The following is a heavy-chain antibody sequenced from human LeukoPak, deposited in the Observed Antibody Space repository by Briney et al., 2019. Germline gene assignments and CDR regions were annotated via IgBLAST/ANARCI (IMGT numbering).Heavy chain of an antibody. CDR3: ARDGRHDYGGNSDAFDI. V-gene: IGHV4-34*01. D-gene: IGHD4-23*01. Sequence: SETLSLTCAVYGGSFSGYYWSWIRQPPGKGLEWIGEINHSGSTNYNPSLKSRVTISVDTSKNQFSLKLSSMTAADTAVYYCARDGRHDYGGNSDAFDIWGQGTMVTVSS. J-gene: IGHJ3*02. CDR1: GGSFSGYY. CDR2: INHSGST.